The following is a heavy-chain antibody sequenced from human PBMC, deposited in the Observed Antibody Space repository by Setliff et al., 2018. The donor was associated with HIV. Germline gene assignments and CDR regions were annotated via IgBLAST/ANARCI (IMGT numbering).Heavy chain of an antibody. D-gene: IGHD3-3*01. CDR2: IHHTGST. V-gene: IGHV4-31*03. Sequence: SETLSLTCTVSGGSISSGDYYWTWIRQHPGRGLEWIGYIHHTGSTYYNPSLKSRLAISVDTSKNQFSLKLSSVTAADTAVYYCARGGGTIIGANFDYWGQGTLVTVSS. CDR3: ARGGGTIIGANFDY. CDR1: GGSISSGDYY. J-gene: IGHJ4*02.